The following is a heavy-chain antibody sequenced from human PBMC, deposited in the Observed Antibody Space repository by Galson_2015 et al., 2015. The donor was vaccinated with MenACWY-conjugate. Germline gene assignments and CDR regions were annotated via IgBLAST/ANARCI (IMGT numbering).Heavy chain of an antibody. D-gene: IGHD4-17*01. Sequence: SLRLSCAASGFTFSSYSMNWVRQAPGKGLEWVSYISSTTTIYYADSVKGRFTISRDNAKNSLYLQMNSVTDEDTAVYYCARNKYGDYVFDYWGQGTLVTASS. CDR2: ISSTTTI. CDR1: GFTFSSYS. V-gene: IGHV3-48*02. J-gene: IGHJ4*02. CDR3: ARNKYGDYVFDY.